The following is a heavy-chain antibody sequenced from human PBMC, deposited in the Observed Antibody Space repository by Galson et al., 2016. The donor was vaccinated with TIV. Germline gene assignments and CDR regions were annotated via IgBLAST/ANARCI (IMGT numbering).Heavy chain of an antibody. J-gene: IGHJ4*02. CDR2: ISAGGGRT. CDR1: GFTFSSFA. D-gene: IGHD3-22*01. CDR3: AKMDSSGFDYVRRFDF. Sequence: LRLSCAASGFTFSSFAMSWVRQAPGKGLEWVSRISAGGGRTDYAGSVKGRFTISRDNPKNTLYLQMSSLRADDTAVYFCAKMDSSGFDYVRRFDFWGQGTLATVSS. V-gene: IGHV3-23*01.